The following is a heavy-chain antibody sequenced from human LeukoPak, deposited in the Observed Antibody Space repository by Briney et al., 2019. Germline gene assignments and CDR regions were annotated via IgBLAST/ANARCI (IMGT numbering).Heavy chain of an antibody. V-gene: IGHV3-48*01. CDR2: IGTSSTTI. Sequence: GGSLRLSCAASGFTSSSYTMNWVRQPPGKGLEWVSNIGTSSTTIYYADSVKGRFTISRDNAKNSLYLQMNSLRADDTAVYYCARFAAGGSYYYYMDIWGKGTTVTVCS. D-gene: IGHD6-25*01. J-gene: IGHJ6*03. CDR1: GFTSSSYT. CDR3: ARFAAGGSYYYYMDI.